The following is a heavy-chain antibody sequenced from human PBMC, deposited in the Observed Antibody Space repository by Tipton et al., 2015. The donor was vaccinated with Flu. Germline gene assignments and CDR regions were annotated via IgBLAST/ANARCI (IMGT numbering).Heavy chain of an antibody. D-gene: IGHD6-19*01. CDR2: IYYSGST. CDR3: ARDRPARVSSGWYRAFDI. CDR1: GGSVSSGSYY. J-gene: IGHJ3*02. V-gene: IGHV4-61*01. Sequence: LRLSCTVSGGSVSSGSYYWSWIRQPPGKGLEWIGYIYYSGSTIYNPSLKSRVTISVDTSKNQFSLKLSSVTAADTAVYYCARDRPARVSSGWYRAFDIWGQGTMVTVSS.